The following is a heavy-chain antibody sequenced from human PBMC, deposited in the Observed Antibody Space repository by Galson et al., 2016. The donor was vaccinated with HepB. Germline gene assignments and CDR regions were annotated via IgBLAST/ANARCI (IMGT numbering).Heavy chain of an antibody. D-gene: IGHD6-13*01. V-gene: IGHV3-7*01. CDR1: GFSLSTYW. CDR3: ARLSRPYGMDV. CDR2: MSEDENIK. Sequence: SLRLSCAASGFSLSTYWMSWVRQAPGRGLEWVANMSEDENIKNHVSSVRGRFTISRDNTRNSLYLEMNSLRGEDTAVYYCARLSRPYGMDVWGHGTTVTVSS. J-gene: IGHJ6*02.